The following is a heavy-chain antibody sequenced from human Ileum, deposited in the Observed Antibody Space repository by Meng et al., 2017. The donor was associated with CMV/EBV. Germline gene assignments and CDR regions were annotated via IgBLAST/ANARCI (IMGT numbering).Heavy chain of an antibody. V-gene: IGHV3-15*01. CDR3: AADSAVTTDYAFDF. Sequence: LVKSGAGLVKPGGSPSPHCAAAGLTLSDAWMNWVRQAAGKELEWVGRIKTKAERGTTDYAAPMKGRFTISRDDSRNTLFLQMISLKTEDTAVYYCAADSAVTTDYAFDFWGQGTMVTVSS. D-gene: IGHD4-17*01. J-gene: IGHJ3*01. CDR2: IKTKAERGTT. CDR1: GLTLSDAW.